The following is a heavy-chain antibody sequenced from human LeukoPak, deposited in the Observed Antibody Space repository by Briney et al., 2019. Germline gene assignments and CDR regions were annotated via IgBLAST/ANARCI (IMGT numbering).Heavy chain of an antibody. V-gene: IGHV1-69*04. D-gene: IGHD6-13*01. Sequence: SVKVFCKASGGTFSSYAISWVRQAPGQGLEWMGRIIPILGIANYAQKFQGRVTITADKSTSTAYMELSSLRSEDTAVYYCARDADPYRPFIAAAGFLYWGQGTLVTVSS. J-gene: IGHJ4*02. CDR2: IIPILGIA. CDR1: GGTFSSYA. CDR3: ARDADPYRPFIAAAGFLY.